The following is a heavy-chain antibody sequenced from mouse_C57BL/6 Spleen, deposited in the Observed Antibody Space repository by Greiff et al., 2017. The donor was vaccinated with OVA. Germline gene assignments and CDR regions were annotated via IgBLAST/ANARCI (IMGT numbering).Heavy chain of an antibody. J-gene: IGHJ4*01. Sequence: EVKLVESGEGLVKPGGSLKLSCAASGFTFSSYAMSWVRQTPEKRLEWVAYISSGGDYIYYADTVKGRFTISRDNARNTLYLQMSSLKSEDTAMYYCTRDAYYGNPYAMDDWGQGTSVTVSS. V-gene: IGHV5-9-1*02. CDR2: ISSGGDYI. D-gene: IGHD2-10*01. CDR3: TRDAYYGNPYAMDD. CDR1: GFTFSSYA.